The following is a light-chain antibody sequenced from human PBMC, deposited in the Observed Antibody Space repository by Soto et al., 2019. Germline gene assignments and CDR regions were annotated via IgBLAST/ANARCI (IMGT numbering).Light chain of an antibody. CDR2: GAS. Sequence: EIVLTQYPATLSLSPGERATLSCRASQSVSSNLAWYQQKPGQAPRLLIYGASTRATGIPARFSGSGSGTEFTLTISSLQSEDFAVYCCQQYNNWPPWTFGQGTKVEIK. J-gene: IGKJ1*01. V-gene: IGKV3-15*01. CDR3: QQYNNWPPWT. CDR1: QSVSSN.